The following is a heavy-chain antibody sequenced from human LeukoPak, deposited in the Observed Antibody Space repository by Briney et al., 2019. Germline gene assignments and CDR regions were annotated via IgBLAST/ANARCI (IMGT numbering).Heavy chain of an antibody. D-gene: IGHD3-10*01. CDR1: EYTFTRYY. CDR2: INPNSGGT. Sequence: GASVKVSCKASEYTFTRYYIHWVRQAPGQGLEWMGWINPNSGGTSYAQKFQGRVTMTRDTSISTAYMELSSLRSDDTAVYYCARAPMVRGLIMFHFDYWGQGTLVTVSS. CDR3: ARAPMVRGLIMFHFDY. J-gene: IGHJ4*02. V-gene: IGHV1-2*02.